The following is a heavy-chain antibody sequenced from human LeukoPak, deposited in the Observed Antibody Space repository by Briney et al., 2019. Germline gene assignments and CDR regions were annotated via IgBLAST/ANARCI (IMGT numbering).Heavy chain of an antibody. CDR3: ARFNLAYYYFYGMDV. Sequence: ASVKVSCKASGYTFTSYDINWVRQATGQGLEWMGWMNPNSGNTGYAQKFQGRVAMTRNTSISTAYMELSSLRSEDTAVYYCARFNLAYYYFYGMDVWGQGTTVTVSS. CDR1: GYTFTSYD. V-gene: IGHV1-8*01. J-gene: IGHJ6*02. CDR2: MNPNSGNT.